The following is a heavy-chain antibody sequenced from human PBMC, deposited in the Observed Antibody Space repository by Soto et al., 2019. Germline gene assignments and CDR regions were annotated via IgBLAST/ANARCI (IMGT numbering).Heavy chain of an antibody. D-gene: IGHD4-17*01. CDR3: VRRPAATTVTRTGWDY. CDR2: IYYSGST. Sequence: PSETLSLTCTVSGGSISSSSYYWGWIRQPPGKGLEWIGSIYYSGSTYYNPSLKSRVTISVDTSKNQFSLKLSSVTAADTAVYCCVRRPAATTVTRTGWDYWGQGTLVTVSS. J-gene: IGHJ4*02. CDR1: GGSISSSSYY. V-gene: IGHV4-39*01.